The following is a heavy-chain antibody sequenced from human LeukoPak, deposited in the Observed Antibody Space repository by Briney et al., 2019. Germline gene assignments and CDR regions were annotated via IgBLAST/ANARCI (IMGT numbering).Heavy chain of an antibody. J-gene: IGHJ3*02. V-gene: IGHV1-2*02. CDR3: ARGLQYSPNAFDI. Sequence: ASMKVSCTASGYTFTGYYMHWVRQAPGQGLEWMGWINPNSGGTNYAQKFQGRVTMTRDTSISTAYMELSRLRSDDTAVYYCARGLQYSPNAFDIWGQGTMVTVSS. CDR1: GYTFTGYY. D-gene: IGHD5-18*01. CDR2: INPNSGGT.